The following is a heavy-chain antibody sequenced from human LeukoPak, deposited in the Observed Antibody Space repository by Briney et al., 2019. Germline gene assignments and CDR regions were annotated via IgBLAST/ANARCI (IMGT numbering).Heavy chain of an antibody. CDR2: IYTSGST. J-gene: IGHJ4*02. CDR1: GGSISSYY. D-gene: IGHD1-1*01. CDR3: ARDHPAAQLYYFDY. Sequence: SETLSLTCTVSGGSISSYYWSWIRLPAGKGLEWIGRIYTSGSTNYNPSLKSRVTMSVDTSKNQFSLKLSSVTAADTAVYYCARDHPAAQLYYFDYWGQGTLVTVSS. V-gene: IGHV4-4*07.